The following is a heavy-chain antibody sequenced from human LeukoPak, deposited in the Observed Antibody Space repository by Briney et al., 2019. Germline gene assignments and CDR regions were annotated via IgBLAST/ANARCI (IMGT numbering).Heavy chain of an antibody. Sequence: GGSLRLSCAASGFTVSSNYMSWVRQAPGKGLEWVSVSYSGGSSYYSDSVKGRFTISRDNSKNTLYLQMNTLRAEDTAVYFCAREEHYRRYFALWGRGTLVPVSS. CDR2: SYSGGSS. D-gene: IGHD3-16*02. CDR3: AREEHYRRYFAL. CDR1: GFTVSSNY. J-gene: IGHJ2*01. V-gene: IGHV3-53*01.